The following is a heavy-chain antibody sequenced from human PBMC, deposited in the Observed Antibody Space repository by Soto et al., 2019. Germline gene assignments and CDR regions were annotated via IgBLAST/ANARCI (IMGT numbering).Heavy chain of an antibody. V-gene: IGHV4-28*01. CDR2: IYYSGTT. D-gene: IGHD2-21*01. Sequence: SETLALTCAVSGYSISSSNWWGWIRQPPGKGLEWIGYIYYSGTTYYNPSLNSRATMSGDTSKNQVSLKLTSVTAADSAVYYCARLGAYYQSVVPWGPGTLVT. CDR3: ARLGAYYQSVVP. J-gene: IGHJ5*02. CDR1: GYSISSSNW.